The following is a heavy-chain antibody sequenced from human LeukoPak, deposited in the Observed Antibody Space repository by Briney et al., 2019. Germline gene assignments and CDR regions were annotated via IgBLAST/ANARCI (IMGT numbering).Heavy chain of an antibody. V-gene: IGHV4-38-2*02. CDR1: GSSISSGCY. D-gene: IGHD5-18*01. CDR3: ARGSSGYGYGYAGDY. J-gene: IGHJ4*02. Sequence: PSETLSLTCTVSGSSISSGCYWGWIRQPPGKGLEWIGSIYHSGSTYYNPSLKSRVTISVDTSKNQFSLKLSSVTAADTAVYYCARGSSGYGYGYAGDYWGQGTLVTVSS. CDR2: IYHSGST.